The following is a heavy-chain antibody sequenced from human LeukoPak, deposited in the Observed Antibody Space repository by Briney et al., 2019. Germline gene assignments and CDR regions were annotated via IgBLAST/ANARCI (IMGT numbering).Heavy chain of an antibody. Sequence: GGSLRLSCAASGFTFSSYWMTWFRQAPGKGLEWVANIKQDGTEKMFVDSVKGRFTISRDNPKNSLNLQMNSLRVEDTAVYYCARAGSDWFNWFDPWGQGTLVTVSS. J-gene: IGHJ5*02. CDR3: ARAGSDWFNWFDP. V-gene: IGHV3-7*04. D-gene: IGHD6-19*01. CDR1: GFTFSSYW. CDR2: IKQDGTEK.